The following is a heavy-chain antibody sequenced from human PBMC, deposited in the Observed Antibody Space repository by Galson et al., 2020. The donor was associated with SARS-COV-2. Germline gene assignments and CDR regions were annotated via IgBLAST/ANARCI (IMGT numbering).Heavy chain of an antibody. V-gene: IGHV4-34*01. D-gene: IGHD6-25*01. J-gene: IGHJ6*03. CDR2: INHSRTT. Sequence: SETLSLTCAVYGGSFSGFYWSWIRQPPGKGLEWIGEINHSRTTNYNQSLKSRVTISVDTSKNQFSLNLRSVTAADTAIYFCARQRIAAQILYYNQYMDVWGKGTTVTVSS. CDR1: GGSFSGFY. CDR3: ARQRIAAQILYYNQYMDV.